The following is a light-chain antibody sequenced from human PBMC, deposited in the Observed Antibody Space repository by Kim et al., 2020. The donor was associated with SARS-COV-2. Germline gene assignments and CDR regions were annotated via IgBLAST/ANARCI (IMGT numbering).Light chain of an antibody. CDR3: QQYNSYSGT. J-gene: IGKJ1*01. CDR1: QSISSW. Sequence: ASVGDRVTITCRASQSISSWLAWYQQKPGKAPKLLIDDASSLESGVPSRFSGSGSGTEFTLTISSLQPDDFATYYCQQYNSYSGTFGQGTKVDIK. CDR2: DAS. V-gene: IGKV1-5*01.